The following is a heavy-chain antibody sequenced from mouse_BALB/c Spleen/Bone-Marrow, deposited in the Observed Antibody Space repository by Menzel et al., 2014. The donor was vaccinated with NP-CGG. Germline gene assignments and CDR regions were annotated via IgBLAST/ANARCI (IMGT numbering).Heavy chain of an antibody. CDR3: ARFATGSFAY. Sequence: QVQLQQSGAELVRPWSSVKISCKASGYVFTDYWMNWLRQRPGQGLEWIGQIFPVNADTNYKANFKDKVTLTADKSSTTAYMQLNSLTSEDSAVYFCARFATGSFAYWGQGTLVTVSA. D-gene: IGHD1-1*01. CDR2: IFPVNADT. CDR1: GYVFTDYW. J-gene: IGHJ3*01. V-gene: IGHV1-80*01.